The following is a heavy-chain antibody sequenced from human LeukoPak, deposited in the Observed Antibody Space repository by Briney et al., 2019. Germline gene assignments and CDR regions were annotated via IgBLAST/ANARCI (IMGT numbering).Heavy chain of an antibody. CDR3: ARVSVYYDSSGYYYVYYYYGMDV. CDR2: INHSGST. Sequence: PSETLSLTCAVYGGSFSGYYWSWIRQPPGKRLEWIGEINHSGSTNYNPSLKSRVTISVDTSKNQFSLKLSSVTAADTAVYYCARVSVYYDSSGYYYVYYYYGMDVWGQGTTVTVSS. V-gene: IGHV4-34*01. D-gene: IGHD3-22*01. CDR1: GGSFSGYY. J-gene: IGHJ6*02.